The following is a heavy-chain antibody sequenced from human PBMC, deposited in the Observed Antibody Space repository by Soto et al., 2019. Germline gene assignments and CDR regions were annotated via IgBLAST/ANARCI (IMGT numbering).Heavy chain of an antibody. Sequence: SETLPLTCTVSGGSISSGGYYWSWIRQHPGKGLEWIGYIYYSGSTYYNPSLKSRVTISVDTSKNQFSLKLSSVTAADTAVYYCARVAFAAMDHQRFDYWGQGALVTVSS. CDR2: IYYSGST. CDR3: ARVAFAAMDHQRFDY. J-gene: IGHJ4*02. V-gene: IGHV4-31*03. D-gene: IGHD5-18*01. CDR1: GGSISSGGYY.